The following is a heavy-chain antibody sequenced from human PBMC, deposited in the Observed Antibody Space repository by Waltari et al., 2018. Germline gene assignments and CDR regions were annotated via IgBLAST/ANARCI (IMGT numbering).Heavy chain of an antibody. CDR3: ARDPYGDYDGYYYYMDV. CDR2: IIPIFGTA. Sequence: QVQLVQSGAEVKKPGSSVKVSCKASGGTFSSYATSWVRQAPGQGLEWMGGIIPIFGTANYAQKFQGRVTITADESTSTAYMELSSLRSEDTAVYYCARDPYGDYDGYYYYMDVWGKGTTVTVSS. CDR1: GGTFSSYA. D-gene: IGHD4-17*01. J-gene: IGHJ6*03. V-gene: IGHV1-69*12.